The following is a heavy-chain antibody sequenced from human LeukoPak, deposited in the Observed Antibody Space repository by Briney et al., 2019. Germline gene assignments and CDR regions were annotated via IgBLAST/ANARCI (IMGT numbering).Heavy chain of an antibody. CDR2: IRYDGSNK. CDR3: AKASSHYYGTGSYYNVDY. V-gene: IGHV3-30*02. CDR1: GFTFSSYG. D-gene: IGHD3-10*01. Sequence: PGGSLRLSCAASGFTFSSYGMHWVRQAPGKGLEWVEFIRYDGSNKYYADSVKGRFTISRDNSKNTLYLQMNSLRAEDTAVYYCAKASSHYYGTGSYYNVDYWGQGTLVTVSS. J-gene: IGHJ4*02.